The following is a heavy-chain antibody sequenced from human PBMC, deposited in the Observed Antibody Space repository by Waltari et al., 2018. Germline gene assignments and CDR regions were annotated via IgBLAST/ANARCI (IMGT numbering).Heavy chain of an antibody. CDR3: ARAWISLILGATSAFDI. CDR1: GWSFSGYY. J-gene: IGHJ3*02. D-gene: IGHD1-26*01. V-gene: IGHV4-34*01. Sequence: YGWSFSGYYWSWIRQPPGKGLEWIGEINHSGSTNYNPSLKSRVTISVDTSKNQFSLKLSSVTAADTAVYYCARAWISLILGATSAFDIWGQGTMVTVS. CDR2: INHSGST.